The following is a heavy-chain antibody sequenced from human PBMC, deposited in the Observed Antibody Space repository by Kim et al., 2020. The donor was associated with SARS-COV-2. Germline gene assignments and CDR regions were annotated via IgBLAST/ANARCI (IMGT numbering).Heavy chain of an antibody. J-gene: IGHJ6*02. CDR1: GFTFRNHG. Sequence: GGSLRLSCAASGFTFRNHGMHWVRQAPGKGLERVAFIWFDGSEDEYADSVKGRFSISRDNAKNTVFLQMNSLGSVDTGVYYCARDGQSLAPFALDVWGQGTAVTVSS. CDR2: IWFDGSED. V-gene: IGHV3-33*01. CDR3: ARDGQSLAPFALDV. D-gene: IGHD5-12*01.